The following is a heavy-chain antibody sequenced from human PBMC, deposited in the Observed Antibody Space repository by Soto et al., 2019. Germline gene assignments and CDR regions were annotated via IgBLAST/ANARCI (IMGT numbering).Heavy chain of an antibody. J-gene: IGHJ4*02. V-gene: IGHV2-5*01. CDR3: AHSASVPCCYYFDS. Sequence: GPTLVNPTQTLTLTCTFSGFSLSSIGVAVGWIRQPPGKALEWLALLYWNDDRRYSPSLKSRLTITKDTSKNQVVLTMTNMDPADTATYYCAHSASVPCCYYFDSWGQGTLVTVSS. D-gene: IGHD1-26*01. CDR2: LYWNDDR. CDR1: GFSLSSIGVA.